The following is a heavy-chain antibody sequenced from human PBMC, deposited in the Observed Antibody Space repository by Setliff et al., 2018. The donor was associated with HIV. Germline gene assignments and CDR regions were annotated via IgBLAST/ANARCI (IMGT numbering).Heavy chain of an antibody. CDR3: TREAVAGDYYYYMDV. Sequence: GGSLRLSCAGSGFTFSGSALNWVRQASGKGLEWVGRIRSKANSYATEYAASVKGRLTVSRDDSKNTAHLQMDSLKSEDTAVYYCTREAVAGDYYYYMDVWGKGTTVTVSS. D-gene: IGHD6-19*01. CDR1: GFTFSGSA. CDR2: IRSKANSYAT. V-gene: IGHV3-73*01. J-gene: IGHJ6*03.